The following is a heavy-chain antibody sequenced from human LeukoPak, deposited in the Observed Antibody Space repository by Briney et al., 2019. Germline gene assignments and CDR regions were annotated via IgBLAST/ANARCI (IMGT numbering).Heavy chain of an antibody. Sequence: PSETLSLTCTVSGGSMSSYYWSWIRQPPGKGLEWIGYIYDSGSTNYNPSFKSRVTISADTSKKECPLKLTSVTAADTAVYYCAGGRWLQLPHYWGQGTLVTVSS. V-gene: IGHV4-59*01. D-gene: IGHD5-24*01. CDR2: IYDSGST. J-gene: IGHJ4*02. CDR3: AGGRWLQLPHY. CDR1: GGSMSSYY.